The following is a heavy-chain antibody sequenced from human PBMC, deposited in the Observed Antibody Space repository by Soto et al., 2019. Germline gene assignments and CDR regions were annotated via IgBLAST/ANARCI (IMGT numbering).Heavy chain of an antibody. CDR1: GFSVRTNY. Sequence: EVQLVETGGGLIQPGGSLRLSCAASGFSVRTNYMSWVRQATGKGLEWVSVFESGGSIYYADSVKGRFIISRDYAKNTVYLQMNSLRAEDTAVYYCARAGVTPDFFDYWGQGTLVTVSS. V-gene: IGHV3-53*02. D-gene: IGHD2-21*02. CDR2: FESGGSI. J-gene: IGHJ4*02. CDR3: ARAGVTPDFFDY.